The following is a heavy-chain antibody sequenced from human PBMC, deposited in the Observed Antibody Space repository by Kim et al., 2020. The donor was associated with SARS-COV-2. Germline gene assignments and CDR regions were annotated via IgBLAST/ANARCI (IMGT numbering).Heavy chain of an antibody. Sequence: GGSLRLSCAASGFTFSSYGMHWVRQAPGKGLEWVAVIWYDGSNKYYADSVKGRFTISRDNSKNTLYLQMNSLRAEDTAVYYCARDPRRDRGYCSGGSCYSGYFDYWGQGTLVTVSS. D-gene: IGHD2-15*01. CDR2: IWYDGSNK. V-gene: IGHV3-33*01. CDR3: ARDPRRDRGYCSGGSCYSGYFDY. J-gene: IGHJ4*02. CDR1: GFTFSSYG.